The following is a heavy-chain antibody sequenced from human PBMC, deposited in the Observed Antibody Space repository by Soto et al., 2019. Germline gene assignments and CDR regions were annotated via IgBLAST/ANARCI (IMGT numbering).Heavy chain of an antibody. CDR2: IYSGGST. J-gene: IGHJ6*02. D-gene: IGHD1-1*01. V-gene: IGHV3-53*01. CDR1: GFTVSSNY. CDR3: ASDQLEPPARHYYYGMHX. Sequence: GGSLRLSCAASGFTVSSNYMSWVRQAPGKGLEWVSFIYSGGSTYYADSVKGLFTISRDNSKNTLYLQINSLIAEDTAVYYCASDQLEPPARHYYYGMHXWGQGTTVTVS.